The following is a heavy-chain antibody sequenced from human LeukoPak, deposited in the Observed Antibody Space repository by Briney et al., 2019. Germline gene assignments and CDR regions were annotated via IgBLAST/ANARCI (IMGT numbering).Heavy chain of an antibody. CDR3: ARGHCSGGSCYWGYYFDY. V-gene: IGHV4-34*01. Sequence: SETLSLTCAVYGGSFSGYYWSWIRQPPGKGLEWIGEINHSGSTNYNPSLKSRVTISVDTSENQFSLKLSSVTAADTAVYYCARGHCSGGSCYWGYYFDYWGQGTLVTVSS. CDR2: INHSGST. J-gene: IGHJ4*02. D-gene: IGHD2-15*01. CDR1: GGSFSGYY.